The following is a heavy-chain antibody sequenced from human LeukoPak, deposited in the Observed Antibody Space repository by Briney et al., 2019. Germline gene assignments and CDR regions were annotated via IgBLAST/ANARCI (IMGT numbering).Heavy chain of an antibody. CDR1: SGSIGAYY. CDR2: IYYTGST. V-gene: IGHV4-59*01. Sequence: PSETLSLTCTVSSGSIGAYYWSWIRQPPGKGLEWIGYIYYTGSTNYNPSLKSRVTISVDTSKNQFSLRLSSVTAADTAVYYCARKVGANSPFGYWGQGTLVTVSS. CDR3: ARKVGANSPFGY. D-gene: IGHD1-26*01. J-gene: IGHJ4*02.